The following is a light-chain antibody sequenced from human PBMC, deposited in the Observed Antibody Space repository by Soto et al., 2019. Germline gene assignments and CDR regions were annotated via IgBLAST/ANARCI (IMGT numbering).Light chain of an antibody. CDR2: DVN. CDR1: SGDVGGYNY. CDR3: SSYTSSSALIL. J-gene: IGLJ2*01. Sequence: QSVLTQPASVSGSPGQSITISCTGTSGDVGGYNYVSWYQQHPGNAPKLMIFDVNSRPSGVSNRFSGSKSGNTASLTISGLQAEDEADYYCSSYTSSSALILFGGGTKVTVL. V-gene: IGLV2-14*03.